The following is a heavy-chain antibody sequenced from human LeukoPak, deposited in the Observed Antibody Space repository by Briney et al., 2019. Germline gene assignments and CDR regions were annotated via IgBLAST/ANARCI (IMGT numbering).Heavy chain of an antibody. CDR1: GGSLSSYY. CDR2: IYYSGST. J-gene: IGHJ6*03. V-gene: IGHV4-59*01. Sequence: PSETLSLTCTVSGGSLSSYYWSWIRQPPGKGLEWIGYIYYSGSTNYNPSLKSRVTISVDTSKNQFSLKLSSVTAADTAVYYCAKVSDLLHYYYMDVWGKGTTVTVSS. CDR3: AKVSDLLHYYYMDV.